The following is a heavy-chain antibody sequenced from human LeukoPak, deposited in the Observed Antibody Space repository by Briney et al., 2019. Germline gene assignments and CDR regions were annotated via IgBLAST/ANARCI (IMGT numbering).Heavy chain of an antibody. CDR3: ARESAAGDPPYDY. Sequence: GGSLRLSCAASGFTFSSYWMSWVRQAPGKGLEWVANIKQDGSEKYYVDSVKGRFTISRDNAKNSLYLQMNSLRAEDTAVYYCARESAAGDPPYDYWGQGTLVTVSS. CDR2: IKQDGSEK. CDR1: GFTFSSYW. D-gene: IGHD6-13*01. V-gene: IGHV3-7*01. J-gene: IGHJ4*02.